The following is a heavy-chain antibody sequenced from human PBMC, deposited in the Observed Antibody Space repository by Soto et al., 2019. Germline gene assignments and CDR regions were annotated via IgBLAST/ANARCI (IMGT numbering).Heavy chain of an antibody. CDR1: GGSFSGYY. Sequence: PSETLYLTCAVYGGSFSGYYWTWIRQPPGTGLEWIGYIYYSGSTNYNPSLKSRVTISVDTSKNQLSLKLSSVTAADTAVYYCARRYGYSFDYWGQGTLVTVSS. J-gene: IGHJ4*02. D-gene: IGHD5-18*01. CDR2: IYYSGST. CDR3: ARRYGYSFDY. V-gene: IGHV4-59*08.